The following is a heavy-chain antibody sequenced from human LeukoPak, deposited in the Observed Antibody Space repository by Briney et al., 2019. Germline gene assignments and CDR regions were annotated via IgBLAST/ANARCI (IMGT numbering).Heavy chain of an antibody. CDR3: ATSREWFGELCPIDY. V-gene: IGHV3-53*05. J-gene: IGHJ4*02. CDR1: GFTVSSNY. Sequence: GGSLRLSCAASGFTVSSNYMSGVRQAPGKGLEWVSVIYSGGSTYYADSVKGRFTISRDNSKNTLYLQMNSLRAEDTAVYYCATSREWFGELCPIDYWGQGTLVTVSS. D-gene: IGHD3-10*01. CDR2: IYSGGST.